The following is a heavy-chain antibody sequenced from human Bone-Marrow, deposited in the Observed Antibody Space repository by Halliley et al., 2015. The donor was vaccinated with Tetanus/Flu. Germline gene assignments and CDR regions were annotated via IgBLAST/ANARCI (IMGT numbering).Heavy chain of an antibody. D-gene: IGHD2-2*02. V-gene: IGHV4-61*01. CDR2: FYYSGST. CDR3: ARVSLGHCSSGSCYSPYFDY. J-gene: IGHJ4*02. Sequence: TLSLTCTVSGDSVSSSSYYWSWIRQPPGKGLEWIGYFYYSGSTNNNPSLKSRVTISVDTSKNQFSLKLSSVTAADTAVYYCARVSLGHCSSGSCYSPYFDYWGQGTLVTVSS. CDR1: GDSVSSSSYY.